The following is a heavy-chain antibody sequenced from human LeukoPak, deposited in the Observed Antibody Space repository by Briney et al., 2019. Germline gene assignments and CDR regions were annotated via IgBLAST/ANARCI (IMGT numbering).Heavy chain of an antibody. J-gene: IGHJ6*03. CDR1: GGSISSYY. V-gene: IGHV4-59*01. D-gene: IGHD3-16*01. CDR2: IYYSGST. CDR3: ARDLGTDYYYYMDV. Sequence: SETLSLTCTVSGGSISSYYWSWIRQPPGKGLEWNGYIYYSGSTNYNPSLKSRVTISVDTSKNQFSLKLSSVTAADTAVYYCARDLGTDYYYYMDVWGKGTTVTISS.